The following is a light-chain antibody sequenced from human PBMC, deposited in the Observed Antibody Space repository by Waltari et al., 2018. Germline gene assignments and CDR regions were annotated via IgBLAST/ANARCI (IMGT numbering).Light chain of an antibody. CDR1: QSIGRY. V-gene: IGKV1-39*01. CDR2: GAS. Sequence: DIQMTQSPSSLSASVGDRVTITCRASQSIGRYLNWYQQKPGKAPKRLIYGASSLPSGVPPRFSGSGSGADFTLTITSLQPEDFASYYCQESYSSLPTFGQGTQLEIK. CDR3: QESYSSLPT. J-gene: IGKJ2*01.